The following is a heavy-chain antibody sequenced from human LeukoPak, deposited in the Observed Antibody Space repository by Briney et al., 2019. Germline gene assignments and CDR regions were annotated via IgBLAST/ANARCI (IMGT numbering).Heavy chain of an antibody. J-gene: IGHJ4*02. CDR3: ARVCGIVGATTGGYYFDY. Sequence: ASVKVSCKASGYTFTSYDINWVRQATGQGLEWMGWMNPNSGNTGYAQKFQGRVTMTRNTSISTAYMELSSLRSEDTAVYYCARVCGIVGATTGGYYFDYWGQGTLVTVSS. D-gene: IGHD1-26*01. V-gene: IGHV1-8*01. CDR2: MNPNSGNT. CDR1: GYTFTSYD.